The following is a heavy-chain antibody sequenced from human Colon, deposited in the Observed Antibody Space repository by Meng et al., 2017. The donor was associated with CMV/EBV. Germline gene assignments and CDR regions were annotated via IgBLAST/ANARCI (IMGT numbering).Heavy chain of an antibody. J-gene: IGHJ6*02. Sequence: GESLKISCAASGFTFSSYSMNWVRQAPGKGLEWVSSISRSSSYIYYSDSVKGRFTISRDNAKNSLYLQMNSLRAEDTAVYYCARDGGLVVVPAAIGAYYYGMDVWGQGTTVTVSS. V-gene: IGHV3-21*01. D-gene: IGHD2-2*02. CDR1: GFTFSSYS. CDR2: ISRSSSYI. CDR3: ARDGGLVVVPAAIGAYYYGMDV.